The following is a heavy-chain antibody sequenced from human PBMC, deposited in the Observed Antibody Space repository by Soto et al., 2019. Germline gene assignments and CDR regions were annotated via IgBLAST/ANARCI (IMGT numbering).Heavy chain of an antibody. V-gene: IGHV3-21*01. CDR1: GFTFSSYS. CDR3: ASMSSSWDFDY. CDR2: ISSSSSYI. J-gene: IGHJ4*02. D-gene: IGHD6-13*01. Sequence: GGSLRLSCAASGFTFSSYSMNWVRQAPGKGLEWVSPISSSSSYIYYADSVKGRFTISRDNAKNSPYLQMNSLRAEDTAVYYCASMSSSWDFDYWGQGTLVTVSS.